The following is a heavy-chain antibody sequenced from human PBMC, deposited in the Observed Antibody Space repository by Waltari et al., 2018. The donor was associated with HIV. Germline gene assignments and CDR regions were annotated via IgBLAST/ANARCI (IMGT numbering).Heavy chain of an antibody. D-gene: IGHD2-2*01. Sequence: QAQLQQWGTGLLKPSEALSLPCTVYGASFNDYYWTWLRLLPGPGLEWTGGVGPGGNVNGLPALRRRRSLSTDASKNQFSLTLTSVAATDTGVYFCARGLQMTSYASGNWLWEQMLSRYFFDVWGQGTRV. V-gene: IGHV4-34*01. CDR1: GASFNDYY. J-gene: IGHJ4*02. CDR2: VGPGGNV. CDR3: ARGLQMTSYASGNWLWEQMLSRYFFDV.